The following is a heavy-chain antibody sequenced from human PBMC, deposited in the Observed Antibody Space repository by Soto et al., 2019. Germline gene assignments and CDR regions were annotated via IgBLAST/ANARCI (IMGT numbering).Heavy chain of an antibody. D-gene: IGHD3-10*01. J-gene: IGHJ4*02. CDR3: AKRGVDTFGLSY. Sequence: GGSLRLSCAVSGFTFSSFWMHWVRQAPGEGLVWVSRINTDGSSTSYADSVKGRFTISRDNAKNTLYLQMNSLRVEDTAMYYCAKRGVDTFGLSYWGQGTLVTISS. CDR2: INTDGSST. CDR1: GFTFSSFW. V-gene: IGHV3-74*01.